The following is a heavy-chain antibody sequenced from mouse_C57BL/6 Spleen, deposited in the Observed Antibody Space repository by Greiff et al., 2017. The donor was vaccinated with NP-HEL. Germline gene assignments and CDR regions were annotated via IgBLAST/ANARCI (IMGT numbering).Heavy chain of an antibody. Sequence: VQLQQPGAELVMPGASVKLSCKASGYTFTSYWMHWVKQRPGQGPEWIGEIDPSDSYTNYNQEFKGKSTLTVDKSSSTAYMQLSSLTSEDSAVYYCATQALDYWGQGTTLTVSS. V-gene: IGHV1-69*01. CDR3: ATQALDY. J-gene: IGHJ2*01. D-gene: IGHD3-2*02. CDR2: IDPSDSYT. CDR1: GYTFTSYW.